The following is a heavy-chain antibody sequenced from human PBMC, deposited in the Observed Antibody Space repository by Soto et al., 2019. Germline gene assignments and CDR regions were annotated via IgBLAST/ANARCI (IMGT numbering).Heavy chain of an antibody. Sequence: PGGSLRLSCAVFGFPFDDYGMSWVRQAPGKGLEWVSGINRDGGSTSYADSVKGRFTISRDNAKNSLYLQMNSLRVEDTALYYCARSPDRYYFDYWGQGTLVTVYS. D-gene: IGHD3-16*02. CDR1: GFPFDDYG. V-gene: IGHV3-20*04. CDR3: ARSPDRYYFDY. J-gene: IGHJ4*02. CDR2: INRDGGST.